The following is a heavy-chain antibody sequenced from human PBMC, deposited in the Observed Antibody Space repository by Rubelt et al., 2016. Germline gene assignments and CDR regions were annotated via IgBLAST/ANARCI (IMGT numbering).Heavy chain of an antibody. Sequence: EGSSTSYADSVKGRFTISRDNAKNSLYLQMNSLRAEDTAVYYCARVKPISSGWEGWIFDYWGQGTLVTVSS. CDR2: EGSST. V-gene: IGHV3-74*01. D-gene: IGHD6-19*01. CDR3: ARVKPISSGWEGWIFDY. J-gene: IGHJ4*02.